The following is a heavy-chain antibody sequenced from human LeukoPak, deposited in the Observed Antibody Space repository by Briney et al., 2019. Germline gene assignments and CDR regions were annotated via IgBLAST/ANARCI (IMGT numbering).Heavy chain of an antibody. CDR1: GFTFSSYA. J-gene: IGHJ6*02. Sequence: GGSLRLSCAASGFTFSSYAMSWVRQAPGKGLEWVSVIYSGGTTYYADSVKGRFTISRHTSKNTLYLQMNSLRAEDTAVYYCARDGALSMTYGMDVWGQGTTVTVSS. CDR2: IYSGGTT. D-gene: IGHD3-22*01. V-gene: IGHV3-53*04. CDR3: ARDGALSMTYGMDV.